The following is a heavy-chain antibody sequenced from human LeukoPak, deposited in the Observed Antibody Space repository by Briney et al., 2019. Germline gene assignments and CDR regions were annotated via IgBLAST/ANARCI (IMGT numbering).Heavy chain of an antibody. D-gene: IGHD1-26*01. J-gene: IGHJ6*02. V-gene: IGHV1-69*05. CDR3: ARAGPIVGATNYYYGMDV. CDR1: GGTFSSYA. CDR2: IIPIFGTA. Sequence: SVKVSCKASGGTFSSYAISWVRQAPGQGLEWMGGIIPIFGTANYAQKFQGRVTITTDESTSTAYMELGSLRSEDTAVYYCARAGPIVGATNYYYGMDVWGQGTTVTVSS.